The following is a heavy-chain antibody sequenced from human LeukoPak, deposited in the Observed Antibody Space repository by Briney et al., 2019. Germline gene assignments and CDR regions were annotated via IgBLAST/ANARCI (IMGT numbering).Heavy chain of an antibody. V-gene: IGHV3-15*01. CDR3: AKGRNEDGDAALNY. D-gene: IGHD4-17*01. CDR2: IKRIADGGTT. Sequence: GGSLRLSCAGSGFTFNNAWMSWVRQAPGKGLEWVGRIKRIADGGTTDYAASVKGRFTISRDDSENTVFLQMSSLKTEDTAAYHCAKGRNEDGDAALNYWGQGTLVTVSS. J-gene: IGHJ4*02. CDR1: GFTFNNAW.